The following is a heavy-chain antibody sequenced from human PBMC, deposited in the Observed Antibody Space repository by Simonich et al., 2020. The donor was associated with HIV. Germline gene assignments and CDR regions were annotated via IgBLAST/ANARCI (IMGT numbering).Heavy chain of an antibody. D-gene: IGHD1-26*01. V-gene: IGHV1-18*01. CDR2: ITVYNGNT. J-gene: IGHJ4*02. CDR1: GYTYINYG. CDR3: ARDLPIGSYFDY. Sequence: QVQLVQSGAEVKKPGASVKVSCKASGYTYINYGINWGRQAPGQCLEWMGRITVYNGNTDSAQKFRGRLTLTTDTSTTTAYMELRSLRSDDTAVYYCARDLPIGSYFDYWGQGTLVTVSS.